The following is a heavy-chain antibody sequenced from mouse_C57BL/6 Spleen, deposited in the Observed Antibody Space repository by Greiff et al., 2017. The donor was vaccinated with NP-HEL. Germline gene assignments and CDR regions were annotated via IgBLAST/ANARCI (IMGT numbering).Heavy chain of an antibody. J-gene: IGHJ4*01. CDR2: IYPRDGST. CDR1: GYTFTDHT. D-gene: IGHD2-3*01. CDR3: ARGGIYDGYYYAMDY. V-gene: IGHV1-78*01. Sequence: VQLQQSDAELVKPGASVKISCKVSGYTFTDHTIHWMKQRPEQGLEWIGYIYPRDGSTKYNEKFKGKATLTADKSSSTAYMQLNSLTSEDSAVYVCARGGIYDGYYYAMDYWGQGTSVTVSS.